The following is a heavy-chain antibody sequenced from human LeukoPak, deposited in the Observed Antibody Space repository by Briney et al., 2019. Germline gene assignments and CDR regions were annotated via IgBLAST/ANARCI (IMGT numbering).Heavy chain of an antibody. J-gene: IGHJ3*02. CDR3: AKPPPSPMIVVVITLGGAFDI. D-gene: IGHD3-22*01. V-gene: IGHV3-23*01. CDR1: GFTFSSYA. CDR2: ISGSGGST. Sequence: GGSLRLSCAASGFTFSSYAMSWVRQAPGKGLEWVSAISGSGGSTYYADSVKGRFTISRDNSKNTLYLQMNSLRAEDTAVYYCAKPPPSPMIVVVITLGGAFDIWGQGTMVTVSS.